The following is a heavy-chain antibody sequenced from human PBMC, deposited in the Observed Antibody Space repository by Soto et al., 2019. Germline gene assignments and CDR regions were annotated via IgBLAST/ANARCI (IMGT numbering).Heavy chain of an antibody. V-gene: IGHV3-11*01. J-gene: IGHJ5*02. CDR2: ISSSGSTI. CDR1: GFTFSDYY. D-gene: IGHD5-12*01. CDR3: ARVYSGYDFSVSWFDP. Sequence: GGSLRLSCAASGFTFSDYYMSWIRQAPGKGLEWVSYISSSGSTIYYADSVKGRFTISRDNAKNSLYLQMNSLRAEDTAVYYCARVYSGYDFSVSWFDPWGQGTLVTVSS.